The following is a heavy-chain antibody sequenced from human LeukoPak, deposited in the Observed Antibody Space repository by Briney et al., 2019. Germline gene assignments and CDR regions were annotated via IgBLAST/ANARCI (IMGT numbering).Heavy chain of an antibody. CDR3: AKEAGRGWRYFGN. Sequence: TGGSLRLSCAASGFTCRTFAMVWVRQAPGKGLEGVAAIWFEGNEGPDKIYADSVRGRFLISRYDSKNTLFLQMNNLRAEDTGVYYCAKEAGRGWRYFGNWGQGTLVTVSS. CDR1: GFTCRTFA. V-gene: IGHV3-33*06. D-gene: IGHD6-19*01. CDR2: IWFEGNEGPDK. J-gene: IGHJ4*02.